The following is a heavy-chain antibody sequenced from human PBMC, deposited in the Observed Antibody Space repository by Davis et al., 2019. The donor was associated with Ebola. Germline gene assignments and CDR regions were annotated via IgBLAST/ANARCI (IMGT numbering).Heavy chain of an antibody. J-gene: IGHJ4*02. CDR2: IYYSGST. D-gene: IGHD4-17*01. V-gene: IGHV4-59*01. Sequence: SETLSLTCTVSGGSISSYYWSWIRQPPGKGLEWIGYIYYSGSTTYNPSLKSRVTISVDTSKNQFSLKLSSVTAADTAVYYCASGGDYDHWGQGTLVTVSS. CDR1: GGSISSYY. CDR3: ASGGDYDH.